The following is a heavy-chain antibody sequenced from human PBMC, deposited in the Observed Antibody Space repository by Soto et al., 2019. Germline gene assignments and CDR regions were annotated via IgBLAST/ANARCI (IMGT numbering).Heavy chain of an antibody. CDR1: GFSFSSYA. V-gene: IGHV3-48*01. J-gene: IGHJ3*02. Sequence: EVQLVESGGGLVQPGGSLRLSCAASGFSFSSYAMNWVRQAPGQGLEWVSQIWGNSVSSSISYADSVKGRFTISRDNVKNSLYLQMNSLRAEDTAVYYCARDQFYAFDIWGQGTMVTVSS. CDR2: IWGNSVSSSI. CDR3: ARDQFYAFDI.